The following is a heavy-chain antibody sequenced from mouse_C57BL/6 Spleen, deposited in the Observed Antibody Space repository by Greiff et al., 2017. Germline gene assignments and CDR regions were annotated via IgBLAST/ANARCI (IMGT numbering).Heavy chain of an antibody. V-gene: IGHV7-1*01. J-gene: IGHJ1*03. D-gene: IGHD1-1*01. CDR3: ARDHYYGSSRWYFDV. Sequence: DVKLVESGGGLVQSGRSLRLSCATSGFTFSDFYMEWVRQAPGKGLEWIAASRNKANDYTTEYSAAVKGRFIVSRDTSQSILYLQMNALRAEDTAIYYCARDHYYGSSRWYFDVWGTGTTVTVSS. CDR2: SRNKANDYTT. CDR1: GFTFSDFY.